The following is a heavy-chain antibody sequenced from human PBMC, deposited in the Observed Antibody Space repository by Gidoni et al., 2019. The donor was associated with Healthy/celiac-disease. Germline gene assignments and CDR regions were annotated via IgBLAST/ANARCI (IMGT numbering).Heavy chain of an antibody. J-gene: IGHJ4*02. V-gene: IGHV1-2*02. CDR3: ARDPTFSLTYYYDSSGSFDY. Sequence: QVQLVQSGAEVKKPGASVKVSCKASGYTFTGYHMHWVRQAPGQGLEWMGWINPNSGGTNYAQKFQGRVTMTRDTSISTAYMELSRLRSDDTAVYYCARDPTFSLTYYYDSSGSFDYWGQGTLVTVSS. D-gene: IGHD3-22*01. CDR1: GYTFTGYH. CDR2: INPNSGGT.